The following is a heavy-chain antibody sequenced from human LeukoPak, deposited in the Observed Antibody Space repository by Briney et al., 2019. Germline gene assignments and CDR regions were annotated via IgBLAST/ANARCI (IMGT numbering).Heavy chain of an antibody. D-gene: IGHD4-17*01. Sequence: GASVNVSCKASGGTFSSYAISWVRQAPGQGLEWMGGIIPIFGTANYAQKFQGRVTITADESTSTAYMELSSLRSEDTAVYYCARVLYGDYRGLYYYGMDVWGQGTTVTVSS. CDR3: ARVLYGDYRGLYYYGMDV. J-gene: IGHJ6*02. V-gene: IGHV1-69*01. CDR2: IIPIFGTA. CDR1: GGTFSSYA.